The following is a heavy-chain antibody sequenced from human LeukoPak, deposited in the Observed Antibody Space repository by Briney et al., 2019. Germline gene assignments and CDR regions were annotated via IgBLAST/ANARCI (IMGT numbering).Heavy chain of an antibody. D-gene: IGHD3-10*01. V-gene: IGHV4-59*01. CDR1: GGSISSYY. CDR2: IYYSGST. Sequence: PSETLSLTCTVSGGSISSYYWSWIRQPPGKGLEWIGYIYYSGSTNYNPSLKSRVTISVDTSKNQFSLKLSSVTAADTAVYYYARELLWFGDPAGAFDIWGQGTMVTVSS. J-gene: IGHJ3*02. CDR3: ARELLWFGDPAGAFDI.